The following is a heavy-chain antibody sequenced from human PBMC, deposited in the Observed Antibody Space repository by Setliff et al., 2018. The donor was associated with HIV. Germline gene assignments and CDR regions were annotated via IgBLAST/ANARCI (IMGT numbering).Heavy chain of an antibody. Sequence: GGSLRLSCAASGFTFSTYAMHWVRQAPGKGLEWVSAVSGSGGSTYYADSVKGRFTIPRDKSKNTLYLQLNSLRAEDTAVYYCAKHECSGGCYYYMDVWGKGIMVTVSS. CDR2: VSGSGGST. J-gene: IGHJ6*03. CDR1: GFTFSTYA. CDR3: AKHECSGGCYYYMDV. D-gene: IGHD2-15*01. V-gene: IGHV3-23*01.